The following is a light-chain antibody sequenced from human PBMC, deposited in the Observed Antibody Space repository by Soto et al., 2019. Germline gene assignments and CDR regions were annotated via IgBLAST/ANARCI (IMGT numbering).Light chain of an antibody. Sequence: QSALTQPASVSRSPEQSITIACTGTSSDIGGYNFVSWYQQHPGKAPKLLIYDVGNRPSGVSNRFSGSKSGNTASLTISGLQAEDEAHYYCNSYRTVSTYVFGTGTKVTVL. V-gene: IGLV2-14*01. CDR1: SSDIGGYNF. CDR2: DVG. CDR3: NSYRTVSTYV. J-gene: IGLJ1*01.